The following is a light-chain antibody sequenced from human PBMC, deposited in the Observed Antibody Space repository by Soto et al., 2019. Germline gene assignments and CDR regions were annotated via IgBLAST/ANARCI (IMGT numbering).Light chain of an antibody. CDR3: QQSYSTPV. V-gene: IGKV1-39*01. J-gene: IGKJ2*01. CDR2: AAS. Sequence: DIQMTQSPSSLSASVGDRVTITCRASQSISSYLNWYQQKPGKAPKLLIYAASSLHSGVPSRFSGSGSGTDFPLTISSLQPEDFATYYCQQSYSTPVFGQGTKLEIK. CDR1: QSISSY.